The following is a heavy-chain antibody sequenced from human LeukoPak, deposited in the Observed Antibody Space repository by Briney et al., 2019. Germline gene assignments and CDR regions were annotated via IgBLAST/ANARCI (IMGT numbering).Heavy chain of an antibody. D-gene: IGHD5-24*01. CDR1: GFTFSSYW. CDR2: INSDGSST. J-gene: IGHJ6*03. Sequence: PGGSLRLSCATSGFTFSSYWMHWVRQAPGKGLVWVSRINSDGSSTNYADSVKGRFTISRDNSKNTLYLQMTSLRAEDTAVYYCATRSAMATKSGYYMDVWGKGTTVTVSS. V-gene: IGHV3-74*01. CDR3: ATRSAMATKSGYYMDV.